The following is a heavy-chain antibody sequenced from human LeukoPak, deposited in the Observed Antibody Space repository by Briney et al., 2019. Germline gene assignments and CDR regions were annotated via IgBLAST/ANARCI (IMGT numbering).Heavy chain of an antibody. Sequence: SGGSLRLSCAASGFTFSSYGMSWVRQAPGKGLEWVSAISGSGGSTYYADSVKGRFIISRDNSKNTLYLQMNSLRAEDTAVYYCAKDPKGAAMVTQIDYWGQGTLVTVSS. J-gene: IGHJ4*02. CDR2: ISGSGGST. CDR3: AKDPKGAAMVTQIDY. D-gene: IGHD5-18*01. V-gene: IGHV3-23*01. CDR1: GFTFSSYG.